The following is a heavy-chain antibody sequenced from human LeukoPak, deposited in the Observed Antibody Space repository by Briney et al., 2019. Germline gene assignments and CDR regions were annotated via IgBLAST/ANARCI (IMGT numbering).Heavy chain of an antibody. Sequence: PSETLSLTCAVSGYSISSGYYWGWVRQPPGTGLEWIGSICHSGNNYYNPSLKSRVTISVDTSKNQFSLKLSSVTAADTAVYYCARDLVRGYSYGVFDYWGQGTLVTVSS. CDR2: ICHSGNN. V-gene: IGHV4-38-2*01. J-gene: IGHJ4*02. CDR3: ARDLVRGYSYGVFDY. D-gene: IGHD5-18*01. CDR1: GYSISSGYY.